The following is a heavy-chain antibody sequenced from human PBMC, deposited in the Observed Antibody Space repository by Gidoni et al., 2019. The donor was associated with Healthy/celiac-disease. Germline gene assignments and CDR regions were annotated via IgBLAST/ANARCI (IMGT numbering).Heavy chain of an antibody. CDR3: ARLEVTVYYYYYGMDV. V-gene: IGHV4-39*01. Sequence: QLQLQESGPGLVKPSETLSLTCTVSGGSISSSSYYWGWIRQPPGKGLEWIGSIYYSGSTYYNPSLKSRVTISVDTSKNQFSLKLSSVTAADTAVYYCARLEVTVYYYYYGMDVWGKGTTVTVSS. D-gene: IGHD5-18*01. J-gene: IGHJ6*04. CDR2: IYYSGST. CDR1: GGSISSSSYY.